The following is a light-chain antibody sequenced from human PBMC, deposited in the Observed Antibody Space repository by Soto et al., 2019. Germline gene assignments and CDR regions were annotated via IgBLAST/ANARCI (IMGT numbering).Light chain of an antibody. Sequence: DIVMTQSPLSLPVTPGEPASISCRSSQSLLHSNGYNYLDWYLQKPGQSPQLLIYLGSNRASGVPDRFSGSGSGTDSTLEISRVETDDVGIYYCMQSTQLPPTFGQGTRLEIK. CDR3: MQSTQLPPT. V-gene: IGKV2-28*01. CDR2: LGS. J-gene: IGKJ5*01. CDR1: QSLLHSNGYNY.